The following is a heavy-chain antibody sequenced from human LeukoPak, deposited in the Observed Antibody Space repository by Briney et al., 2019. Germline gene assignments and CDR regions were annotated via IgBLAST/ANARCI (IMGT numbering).Heavy chain of an antibody. CDR2: ISGSGDNT. CDR3: ARCGGGNPRWFDP. V-gene: IGHV3-23*01. D-gene: IGHD4-23*01. J-gene: IGHJ5*02. Sequence: GGSLRLSCAASGFTFSNYAMSWVRQAPGKGLEWVSAISGSGDNTYYADSVKGRFTVSRDNSKNTLYVQMNSLRAEDTAVYYCARCGGGNPRWFDPWGQGTLVTVSS. CDR1: GFTFSNYA.